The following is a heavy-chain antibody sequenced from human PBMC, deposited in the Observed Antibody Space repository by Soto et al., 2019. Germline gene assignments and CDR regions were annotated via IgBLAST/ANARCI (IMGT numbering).Heavy chain of an antibody. CDR2: ISPDGSEE. CDR1: ELNIIGFW. D-gene: IGHD2-8*02. J-gene: IGHJ5*02. V-gene: IGHV3-7*04. Sequence: PGVLQRVPNAAAELNIIGFWIRCVITDPGKGLEGVPNISPDGSEEYCVASVKGRFTISRDNAKNSVYLQMNSLRGEDTALYYCTRDLNHDTGPWGQGTQVTVSS. CDR3: TRDLNHDTGP.